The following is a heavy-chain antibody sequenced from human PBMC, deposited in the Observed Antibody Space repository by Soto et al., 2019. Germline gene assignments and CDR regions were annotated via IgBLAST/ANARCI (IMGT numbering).Heavy chain of an antibody. J-gene: IGHJ6*01. D-gene: IGHD3-3*01. CDR2: ISYDGSNK. CDR3: AGSYYDFWSGYENLYGMDV. Sequence: QVQLVESGGGVVQPGRSLRLSCAASGFTFSSYAMHWVRQAPGKGLEWVAVISYDGSNKYYADSVKGRFTISRDNSKNTLYLQMNSLRAEDTAVYYCAGSYYDFWSGYENLYGMDVW. CDR1: GFTFSSYA. V-gene: IGHV3-30-3*01.